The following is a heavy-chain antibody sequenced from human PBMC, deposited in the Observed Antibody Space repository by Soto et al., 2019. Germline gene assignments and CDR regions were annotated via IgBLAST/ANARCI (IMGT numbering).Heavy chain of an antibody. CDR1: GFTFSSYA. CDR3: ARRGPGTYFDY. J-gene: IGHJ4*02. D-gene: IGHD6-13*01. V-gene: IGHV3-23*01. CDR2: ISGSGDST. Sequence: EVQLLDSGGGLVQPGGSLRLSCAASGFTFSSYAINWVRQAPGKGLEWVSVISGSGDSTHYADSVKGRLTISRDNSKNTLYLQLNMLRTEDTAVYYCARRGPGTYFDYWGQGTRVSVSS.